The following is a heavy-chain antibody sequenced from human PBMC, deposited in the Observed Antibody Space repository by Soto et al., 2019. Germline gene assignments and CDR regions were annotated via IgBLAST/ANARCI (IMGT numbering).Heavy chain of an antibody. D-gene: IGHD6-19*01. V-gene: IGHV3-7*01. Sequence: EVQLVESGGGLVQPGGSLRLSCEASGFTLSSYWMSWIRQAPGKGLEWVANTRQDGGQSYLVDSVQGRFTISRDNAKNSVYLQMNSLRAEDTAVYYCVREGSTGWHFDSWGQGTLVTVSS. CDR3: VREGSTGWHFDS. J-gene: IGHJ4*02. CDR2: TRQDGGQS. CDR1: GFTLSSYW.